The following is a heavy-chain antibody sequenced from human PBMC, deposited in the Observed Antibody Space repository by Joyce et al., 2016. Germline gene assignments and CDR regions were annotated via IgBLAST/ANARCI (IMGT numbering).Heavy chain of an antibody. J-gene: IGHJ5*02. V-gene: IGHV5-10-1*03. Sequence: EVQLVQSGAEVKKPGESLRISCKGSGYSFTSHWISWVRQMPGKGLEGMGRIDPRDSYTDSSPSFEGHVTISVDKTISAAYLQWSSLRASDTAIYYCARHVTDWFDPWGQGTLVTVSS. D-gene: IGHD3-10*02. CDR1: GYSFTSHW. CDR2: IDPRDSYT. CDR3: ARHVTDWFDP.